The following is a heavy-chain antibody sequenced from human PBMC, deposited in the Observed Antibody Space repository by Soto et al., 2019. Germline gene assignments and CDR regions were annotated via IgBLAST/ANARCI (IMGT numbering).Heavy chain of an antibody. D-gene: IGHD3-22*01. CDR1: GFTFSSYN. Sequence: EVQLVESGGGLVQPGGSLRLSCAASGFTFSSYNMNWVRQAPGKGLEWVSYFSSSSGTIYYADSVKGRFTISRDNAKNSLYLQMNGLRAEDTAVYYCAREGDSSGWYNWCDPWGQGTLVTVSS. V-gene: IGHV3-48*01. CDR3: AREGDSSGWYNWCDP. J-gene: IGHJ5*02. CDR2: FSSSSGTI.